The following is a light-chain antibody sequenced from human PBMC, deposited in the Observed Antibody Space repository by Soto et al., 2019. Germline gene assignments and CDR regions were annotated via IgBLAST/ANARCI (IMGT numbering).Light chain of an antibody. CDR3: QQYNNWPPHT. CDR1: QRVSSN. CDR2: GAS. Sequence: IVMTQSPATLSVSPGERATLSCRASQRVSSNLAWSQQKPGQAPRLLIYGASTRATGIPARFSGSGAGTEFTITISSLQSEDFAVYYCQQYNNWPPHTFGQGTKLEIK. V-gene: IGKV3-15*01. J-gene: IGKJ2*01.